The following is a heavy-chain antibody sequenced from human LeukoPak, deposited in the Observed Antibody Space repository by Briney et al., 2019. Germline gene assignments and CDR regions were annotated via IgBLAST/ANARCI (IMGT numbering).Heavy chain of an antibody. V-gene: IGHV3-53*01. CDR2: IYSGGST. Sequence: PGGSLRLSCAASGFTFSRFALSWVRQAPGKGLEWVSVIYSGGSTYYADSVKGRFTISRDNSKNTLYLQMNSLRAEDTAVYYCASAQGRSSGYFAFDYWGQGTLVTVSS. D-gene: IGHD3-22*01. CDR3: ASAQGRSSGYFAFDY. J-gene: IGHJ4*02. CDR1: GFTFSRFA.